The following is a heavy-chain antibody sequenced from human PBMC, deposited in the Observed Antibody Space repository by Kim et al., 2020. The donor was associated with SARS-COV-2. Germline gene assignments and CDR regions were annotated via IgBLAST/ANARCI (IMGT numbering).Heavy chain of an antibody. Sequence: VKGRFTISRDNSKNTLYLQMNSLRAEDTAVYYCAASGYVGMAAAGTGYYYWGQGTLVTVSS. D-gene: IGHD6-13*01. J-gene: IGHJ4*02. V-gene: IGHV3-30*03. CDR3: AASGYVGMAAAGTGYYY.